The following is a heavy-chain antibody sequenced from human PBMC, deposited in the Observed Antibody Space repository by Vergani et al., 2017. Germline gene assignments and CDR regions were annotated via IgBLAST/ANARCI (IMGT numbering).Heavy chain of an antibody. CDR3: ARRVRRYCSSTSCSRAEYFQH. Sequence: QVQLQQSGPGLVKPSQTLSLTCAISGDSVSSNSAAWNWIRQSPSRGLEWLGRTYYRSKWYNDYAVSVKSRITINPDTSKNQFSLQLNSVTAADTAVYYCARRVRRYCSSTSCSRAEYFQHWGQGTLVTVSS. V-gene: IGHV6-1*01. CDR2: TYYRSKWYN. CDR1: GDSVSSNSAA. J-gene: IGHJ1*01. D-gene: IGHD2-2*01.